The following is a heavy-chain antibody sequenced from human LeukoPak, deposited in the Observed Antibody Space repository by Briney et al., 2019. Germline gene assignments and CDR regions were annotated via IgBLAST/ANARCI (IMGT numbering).Heavy chain of an antibody. V-gene: IGHV3-23*01. Sequence: GESLRLSCAASGFTFSNYAMSWVRQAPGKGLEWVSAISGSGSSTYYEDSVKGRFTISRDNSENTLYLQMNSLRVEDTAVYYCATRGVMVRGVIIEDYWGQGTLVTVSS. CDR3: ATRGVMVRGVIIEDY. CDR2: ISGSGSST. CDR1: GFTFSNYA. D-gene: IGHD3-10*01. J-gene: IGHJ4*02.